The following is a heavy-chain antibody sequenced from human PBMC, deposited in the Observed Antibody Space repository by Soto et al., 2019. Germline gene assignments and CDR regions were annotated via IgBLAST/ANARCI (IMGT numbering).Heavy chain of an antibody. CDR1: GFSLSNPRMG. V-gene: IGHV2-26*01. CDR3: ARIQRISMIVVSKPYFDY. CDR2: IFSNDEK. Sequence: SGPTLVNPTETLTLTCTVSGFSLSNPRMGVSWIRQPPGKALEWLAHIFSNDEKSYSTSLKSRLTISRDTSKSQVVLTMTNMDPVDTATYYCARIQRISMIVVSKPYFDYWGQGALVTVSS. J-gene: IGHJ4*02. D-gene: IGHD3-22*01.